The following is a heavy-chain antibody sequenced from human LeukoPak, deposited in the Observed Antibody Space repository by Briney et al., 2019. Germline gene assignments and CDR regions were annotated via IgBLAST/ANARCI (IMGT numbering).Heavy chain of an antibody. CDR2: IYYTGGT. CDR3: ARSDSYLYYFDY. CDR1: GGSITSSSYY. Sequence: SETLSLTCSVSGGSITSSSYYWGWIRQPPEKGLEWIGSIYYTGGTNYSPSLKSRVTMSVDTFKNQFSLKLSSVTAADTAVYYCARSDSYLYYFDYWGQGTLVTVSS. J-gene: IGHJ4*02. V-gene: IGHV4-39*07. D-gene: IGHD2/OR15-2a*01.